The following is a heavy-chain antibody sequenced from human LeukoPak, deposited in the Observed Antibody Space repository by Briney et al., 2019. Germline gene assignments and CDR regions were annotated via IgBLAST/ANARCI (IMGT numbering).Heavy chain of an antibody. CDR1: GFTFSSYW. V-gene: IGHV3-74*01. CDR3: ARVVNYYDSSGYYKYYFDY. J-gene: IGHJ4*02. CDR2: INSDGSST. D-gene: IGHD3-22*01. Sequence: PGGSLRLSCAASGFTFSSYWMHWVRQAPGKGLVWVSRINSDGSSTSYADSVKGRFTISRGNAKNTLYLQMNSLRAEDTAVYYCARVVNYYDSSGYYKYYFDYWGQGTLVTVSS.